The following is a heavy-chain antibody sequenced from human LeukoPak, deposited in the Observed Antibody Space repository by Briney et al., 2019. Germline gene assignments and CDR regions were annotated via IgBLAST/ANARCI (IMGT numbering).Heavy chain of an antibody. CDR1: GYTFTSYG. J-gene: IGHJ3*02. CDR3: ARLKGYYDILTGSNAFDI. D-gene: IGHD3-9*01. CDR2: ISAYNGNT. V-gene: IGHV1-18*01. Sequence: ASVKVSCKASGYTFTSYGISWVRQAPGQGLEWMGWISAYNGNTNYAQKLQGRVTMTTDTSTSTAYMELRSLRSDDTAVYYCARLKGYYDILTGSNAFDIWGQGTMVTVSS.